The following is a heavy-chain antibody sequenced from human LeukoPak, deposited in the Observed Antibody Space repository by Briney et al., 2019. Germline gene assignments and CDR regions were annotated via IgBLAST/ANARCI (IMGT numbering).Heavy chain of an antibody. V-gene: IGHV3-30*02. Sequence: GRSLRLSCAASGFTFSSYGMHWVRQAPGKGLEWVAFIRYDGSNKYYADSVKGRFTISRDNSKNTLYLQMNSLRAEDTAVYYCAKDLVPAAISPHWFDPWGQGTLVTVSS. CDR1: GFTFSSYG. D-gene: IGHD2-2*01. CDR2: IRYDGSNK. J-gene: IGHJ5*02. CDR3: AKDLVPAAISPHWFDP.